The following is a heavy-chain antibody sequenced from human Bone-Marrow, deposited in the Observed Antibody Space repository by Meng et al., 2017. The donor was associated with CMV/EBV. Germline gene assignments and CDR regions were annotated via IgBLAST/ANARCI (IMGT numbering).Heavy chain of an antibody. CDR1: VYTFMAYG. Sequence: PSVYTFMAYGITWVRQAPGQGLEWMGCISPYNRNTNYAQRLQGRLTMTADTSTNTAYMKLRSLRSGDTAIYYCARLDYSTSSCGHWGQGTLVTVSS. D-gene: IGHD6-6*01. J-gene: IGHJ4*02. CDR3: ARLDYSTSSCGH. V-gene: IGHV1-18*01. CDR2: ISPYNRNT.